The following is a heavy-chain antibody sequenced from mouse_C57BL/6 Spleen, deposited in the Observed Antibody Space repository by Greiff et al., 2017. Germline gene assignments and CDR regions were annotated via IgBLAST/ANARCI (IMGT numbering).Heavy chain of an antibody. D-gene: IGHD6-1*01. Sequence: QVQLKQPGAELVKPGASVKMSCKASGYTFTSYWITWVKQRPGQGLEWIGVIDPSDSYTNYNQKFKGKATLTVDTSSSTAYMQLSSLTSEDSAVYYCAGASDWGQGTTLTVSS. CDR2: IDPSDSYT. V-gene: IGHV1-69*02. J-gene: IGHJ2*01. CDR3: AGASD. CDR1: GYTFTSYW.